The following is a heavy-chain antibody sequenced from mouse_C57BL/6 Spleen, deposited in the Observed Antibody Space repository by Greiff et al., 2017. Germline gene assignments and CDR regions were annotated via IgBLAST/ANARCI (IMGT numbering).Heavy chain of an antibody. J-gene: IGHJ2*01. V-gene: IGHV1-64*01. Sequence: VQLQQPGAELVKPGASVKLSCKASGYTFTSYWMHWVKQRPGQGLEWIGMIHPNSGSTNYNEKFKSKATLTVDKSSSTAYMQLSSLTSEDSAVYYCARFDGNYDFDYWGQGTTLTVSS. CDR3: ARFDGNYDFDY. CDR1: GYTFTSYW. D-gene: IGHD2-1*01. CDR2: IHPNSGST.